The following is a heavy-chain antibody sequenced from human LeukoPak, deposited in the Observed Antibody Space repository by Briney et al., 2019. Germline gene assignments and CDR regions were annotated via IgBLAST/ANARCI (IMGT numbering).Heavy chain of an antibody. J-gene: IGHJ4*02. V-gene: IGHV1-8*01. Sequence: ASVKVSCKASGYSFTSYDINWVRQATGQGLEWMGWMNPNSGNTGYAQRFQGRVTMTRNTSISTAYMELSSLRSEDTAVYYCARGYDFWSGYYPNPYDYWGQGTLVTVSS. CDR2: MNPNSGNT. CDR1: GYSFTSYD. D-gene: IGHD3-3*01. CDR3: ARGYDFWSGYYPNPYDY.